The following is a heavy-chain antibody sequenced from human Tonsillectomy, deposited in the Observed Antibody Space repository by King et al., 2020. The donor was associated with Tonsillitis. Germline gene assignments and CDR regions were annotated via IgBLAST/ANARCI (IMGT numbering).Heavy chain of an antibody. CDR2: INPNSGGT. D-gene: IGHD6-25*01. Sequence: QLVQSGAEVKKPGASVKVSCKASGYTFTGYYMHWVRQAPGQGLEWMGWINPNSGGTNYAQKFQGRVTMTRDTSISTAYMELSRLRSDDTAVYYCARPAASGTGPRAHYYSGMDVWGQGTTVTVSS. CDR1: GYTFTGYY. J-gene: IGHJ6*02. CDR3: ARPAASGTGPRAHYYSGMDV. V-gene: IGHV1-2*02.